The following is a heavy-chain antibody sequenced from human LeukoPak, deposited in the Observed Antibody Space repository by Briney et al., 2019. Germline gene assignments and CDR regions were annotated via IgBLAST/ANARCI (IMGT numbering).Heavy chain of an antibody. J-gene: IGHJ4*02. D-gene: IGHD3-3*01. CDR3: GRDLGYDFWGGYFGGGGFDY. Sequence: PGRSLRLSCAASGFTFSSYAMHWVRQAPGKGLEWVAVISYDGSNKYYADSVKGRLTISRDNSKNTLYLQMNSLRAEDTAVYYCGRDLGYDFWGGYFGGGGFDYWGQGTLVTVSS. V-gene: IGHV3-30*01. CDR1: GFTFSSYA. CDR2: ISYDGSNK.